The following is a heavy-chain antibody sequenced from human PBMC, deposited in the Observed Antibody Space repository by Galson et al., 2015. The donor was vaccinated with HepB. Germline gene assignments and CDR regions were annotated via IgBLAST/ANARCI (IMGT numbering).Heavy chain of an antibody. J-gene: IGHJ5*02. CDR2: ISSNGGST. CDR1: GFTFSSYA. V-gene: IGHV3-64D*06. D-gene: IGHD6-13*01. Sequence: CAASGFTFSSYAMHWVRQAPGKGLEYVSAISSNGGSTYYADSVKGRFTISRDNSKNTLYLQMSSLRAEDTAVYYCVKDPSIAAAGTTMDNWFDPWGQGTLVTVSS. CDR3: VKDPSIAAAGTTMDNWFDP.